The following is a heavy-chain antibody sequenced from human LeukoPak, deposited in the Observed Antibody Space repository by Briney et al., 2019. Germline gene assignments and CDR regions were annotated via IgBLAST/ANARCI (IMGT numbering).Heavy chain of an antibody. D-gene: IGHD3-10*01. V-gene: IGHV1-8*01. CDR2: MNPNSGNT. J-gene: IGHJ4*02. Sequence: ASVKVSCKASGYTFIYYDINWVRQATGQGLEGMGWMNPNSGNTGYAQKFQGRVTMTRNTSITTAYMELSGLRSEDTAIYYCARGSMIRGTADDYWGQGTLVTVSS. CDR3: ARGSMIRGTADDY. CDR1: GYTFIYYD.